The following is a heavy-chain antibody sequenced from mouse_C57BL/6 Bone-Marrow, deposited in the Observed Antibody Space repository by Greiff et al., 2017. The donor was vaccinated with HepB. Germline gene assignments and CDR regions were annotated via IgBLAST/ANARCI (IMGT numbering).Heavy chain of an antibody. J-gene: IGHJ2*01. D-gene: IGHD2-5*01. CDR3: TSYYSNYENLLFYFDY. V-gene: IGHV1-15*01. Sequence: SGAELVRPGASVTLSCKASGYTFTDYEMHWVKQTPVHGLEWIGAIDPETGGTAYNQKFKGKAILTADKSSSTAYMELRSLTSEDSAVYYCTSYYSNYENLLFYFDYWGQGTTLTVSS. CDR1: GYTFTDYE. CDR2: IDPETGGT.